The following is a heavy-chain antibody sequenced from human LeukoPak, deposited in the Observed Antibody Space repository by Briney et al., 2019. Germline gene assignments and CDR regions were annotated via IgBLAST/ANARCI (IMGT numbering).Heavy chain of an antibody. D-gene: IGHD6-13*01. Sequence: ASVRVSCKASDYTFTRYGISWVRQAPGQGLEWMGWIIGSNGNTNYAQKTQDRVTFTTDTSTSTAYMELRSLRSDDTAVYYCARDRSTGPVPGTWIIAYWGQGTLVTVSS. J-gene: IGHJ4*02. CDR1: DYTFTRYG. CDR3: ARDRSTGPVPGTWIIAY. V-gene: IGHV1-18*01. CDR2: IIGSNGNT.